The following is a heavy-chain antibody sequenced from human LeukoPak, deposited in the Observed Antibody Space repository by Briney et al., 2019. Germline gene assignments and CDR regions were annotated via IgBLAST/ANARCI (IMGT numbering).Heavy chain of an antibody. J-gene: IGHJ4*02. V-gene: IGHV3-7*01. CDR1: GFTFSSHW. CDR3: ARDQNLVSSGLDYIDY. Sequence: GGSLRLSCAASGFTFSSHWMSWVRQAPGKGLEWVANIWQEGSEKYYVDSVKGRFTISRDNAKNSLYLQMNSLRAEDTAVYYCARDQNLVSSGLDYIDYWGQGTLVTVSS. CDR2: IWQEGSEK. D-gene: IGHD3-16*01.